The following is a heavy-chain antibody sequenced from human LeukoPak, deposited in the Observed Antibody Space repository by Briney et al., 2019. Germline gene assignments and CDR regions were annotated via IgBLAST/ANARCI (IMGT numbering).Heavy chain of an antibody. V-gene: IGHV4-34*01. CDR3: ARVNIVVVPQSTDNWFDP. CDR1: GGSFSGYY. CDR2: INHSGST. Sequence: SETLSLTCAVYGGSFSGYYWSWIRQPPGKGLEWIGEINHSGSTNYNPSLKSRVIISVDTSKNQFSLKLSSVTAADTAVYYCARVNIVVVPQSTDNWFDPWGQGTLVTVSS. D-gene: IGHD2-2*01. J-gene: IGHJ5*02.